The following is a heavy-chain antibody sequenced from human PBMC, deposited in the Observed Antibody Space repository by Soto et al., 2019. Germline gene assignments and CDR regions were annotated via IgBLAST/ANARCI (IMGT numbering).Heavy chain of an antibody. D-gene: IGHD2-2*01. Sequence: QVQLVQSGAEVKKPGSSVKVSCKTSGGTFSSYGISWVRQAPGQGLEWMGGIIPLFGTANYAQKFQGRVTITADKSTTTAYMELSSLKSEDTAVFYCARGGVQVPAGMGDYFYSMDVWGQGTAVTVSS. J-gene: IGHJ6*02. CDR1: GGTFSSYG. V-gene: IGHV1-69*06. CDR2: IIPLFGTA. CDR3: ARGGVQVPAGMGDYFYSMDV.